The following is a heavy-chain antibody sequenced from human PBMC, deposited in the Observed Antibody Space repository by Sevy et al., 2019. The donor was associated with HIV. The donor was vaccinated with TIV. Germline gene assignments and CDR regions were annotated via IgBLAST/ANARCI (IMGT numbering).Heavy chain of an antibody. D-gene: IGHD6-13*01. Sequence: GGSLRLSCAASGFTFSSYSMNWVRQAPGKGLEWVSYISSSSSTIYYADSVKGRFTISRDNAKNSLYLQMNSLRAEDTAVYYCARGGQQLVWGSFDYWGQGTLVTVSS. V-gene: IGHV3-48*01. CDR2: ISSSSSTI. CDR1: GFTFSSYS. J-gene: IGHJ4*02. CDR3: ARGGQQLVWGSFDY.